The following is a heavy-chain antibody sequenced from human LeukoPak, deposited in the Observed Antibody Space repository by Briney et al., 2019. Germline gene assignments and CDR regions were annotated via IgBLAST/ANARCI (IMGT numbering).Heavy chain of an antibody. J-gene: IGHJ6*03. CDR2: IIDSGEST. CDR1: GFTFSSYA. V-gene: IGHV3-23*01. CDR3: AKLGGQELHNYYVAV. D-gene: IGHD3-16*01. Sequence: GGSLRLSCAASGFTFSSYAMSWVRQAPGKGLEWVSGIIDSGESTYYANFAKGRFTISRDNSNNTLCLQMNSLRAEDTAVYYCAKLGGQELHNYYVAVCGKGTTAAVSS.